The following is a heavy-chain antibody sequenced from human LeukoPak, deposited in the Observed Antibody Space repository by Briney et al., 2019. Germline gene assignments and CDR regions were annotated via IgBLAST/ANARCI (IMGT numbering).Heavy chain of an antibody. CDR3: AKDPGYQVVYCFDY. J-gene: IGHJ4*02. Sequence: GGSLRLSCAASGFTFSSYSMSWVRQAPGKGLEWVSGISGSGGSTDYADSVKGRFTISRDNSKNTLYLQMNSLRVEDTAVYYCAKDPGYQVVYCFDYRGQGTLVTVSS. CDR1: GFTFSSYS. V-gene: IGHV3-23*01. CDR2: ISGSGGST. D-gene: IGHD2-2*01.